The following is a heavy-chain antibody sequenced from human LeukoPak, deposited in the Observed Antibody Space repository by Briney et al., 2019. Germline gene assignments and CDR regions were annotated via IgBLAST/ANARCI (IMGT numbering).Heavy chain of an antibody. Sequence: PSETLSLTCTVSGGSISTYYWNWLRQPPGKGLEWIGYIYYSGSTNYNSSLRSRVNISVDTSKNQVALKLSSVTAADTAVYYCARPSKYYDYVWGSYRPSPDQTNNWFDPWGQGTLVTVSS. D-gene: IGHD3-16*02. CDR2: IYYSGST. CDR3: ARPSKYYDYVWGSYRPSPDQTNNWFDP. J-gene: IGHJ5*02. V-gene: IGHV4-59*08. CDR1: GGSISTYY.